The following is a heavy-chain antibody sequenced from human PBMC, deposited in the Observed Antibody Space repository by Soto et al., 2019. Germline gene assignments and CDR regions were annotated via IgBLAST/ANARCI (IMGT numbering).Heavy chain of an antibody. D-gene: IGHD6-13*01. CDR2: INYSGST. V-gene: IGHV4-34*01. CDR1: GGSFSGYY. Sequence: SETLSLTCAVDGGSFSGYYWSWIRQPPGKGLEWIGEINYSGSTNYNPSLKSRVTISVDTSKNQCSLKLSSVTAADTAVYYCAREYSSSFNDYWGQGTLVTVS. J-gene: IGHJ4*02. CDR3: AREYSSSFNDY.